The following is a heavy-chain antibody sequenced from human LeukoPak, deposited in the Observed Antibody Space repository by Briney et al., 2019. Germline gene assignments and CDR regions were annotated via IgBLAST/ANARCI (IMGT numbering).Heavy chain of an antibody. Sequence: ASVKVSCKASGYTFTGYYMHWVRQAPGQGLEWVGWINPNSGGTNYAQKFQGRVTMTRDTSISTAYMELSRLRSDDTAVYYCARYGSMVRGVIIGWFDPWGQGTLVTVSS. J-gene: IGHJ5*02. CDR1: GYTFTGYY. CDR3: ARYGSMVRGVIIGWFDP. V-gene: IGHV1-2*02. CDR2: INPNSGGT. D-gene: IGHD3-10*01.